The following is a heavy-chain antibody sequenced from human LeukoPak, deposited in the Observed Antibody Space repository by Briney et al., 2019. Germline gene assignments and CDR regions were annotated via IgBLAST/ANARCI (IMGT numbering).Heavy chain of an antibody. D-gene: IGHD3-3*01. CDR2: IYYSGST. CDR3: ARVRSGYYDFWSGYLYYPNWFDP. CDR1: GGSISSGDYY. Sequence: PSQTLSLTCTVSGGSISSGDYYWSWIRQPPGKGLEWIGYIYYSGSTYYNPSLKSRVTISVDTSKNQFSLKLSSVTAADTAVHYCARVRSGYYDFWSGYLYYPNWFDPWGQGTLVTVSS. J-gene: IGHJ5*02. V-gene: IGHV4-30-4*08.